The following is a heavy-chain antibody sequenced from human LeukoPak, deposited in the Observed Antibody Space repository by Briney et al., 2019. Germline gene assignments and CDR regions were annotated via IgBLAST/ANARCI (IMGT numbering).Heavy chain of an antibody. CDR2: MNPNSGNT. CDR1: GYTFTSYD. J-gene: IGHJ4*02. Sequence: GASVKVSCKASGYTFTSYDINWVRQATGQGLEWMGWMNPNSGNTGYAQKFQGRVTMTRNTSISTAYMELSSLRSEDTAVYYCARITAPLWFGEPAFDYWGQGTLVTVSS. D-gene: IGHD3-10*01. V-gene: IGHV1-8*01. CDR3: ARITAPLWFGEPAFDY.